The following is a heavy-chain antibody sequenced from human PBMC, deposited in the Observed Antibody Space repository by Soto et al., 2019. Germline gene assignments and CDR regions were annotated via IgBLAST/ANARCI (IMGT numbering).Heavy chain of an antibody. CDR3: ARGSWDDVSGHYFMDV. D-gene: IGHD1-1*01. V-gene: IGHV6-1*01. Sequence: PSQTLSLTCDISGDSVSSNRAGWNWIRQTQTRGLEWLGRTYYKSKWYYTYAASVKSRITVSPDTSKNQFSLQLTSVTPEDTAVYYCARGSWDDVSGHYFMDVWDKGTTVTVSS. CDR1: GDSVSSNRAG. CDR2: TYYKSKWYY. J-gene: IGHJ6*03.